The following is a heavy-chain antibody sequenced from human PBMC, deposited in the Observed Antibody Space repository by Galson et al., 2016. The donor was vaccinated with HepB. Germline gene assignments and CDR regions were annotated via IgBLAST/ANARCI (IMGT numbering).Heavy chain of an antibody. Sequence: CAISGDSVSSNSDAWNWIRQSPSRGLEWLGRTYYRSKWYNDYAVSVKSRITINPDTSKNQFSLQLNSVTPEDTAVYYCASAVIQGTAMGLDYWGQGTLVPITS. D-gene: IGHD5-18*01. V-gene: IGHV6-1*01. J-gene: IGHJ4*02. CDR2: TYYRSKWYN. CDR1: GDSVSSNSDA. CDR3: ASAVIQGTAMGLDY.